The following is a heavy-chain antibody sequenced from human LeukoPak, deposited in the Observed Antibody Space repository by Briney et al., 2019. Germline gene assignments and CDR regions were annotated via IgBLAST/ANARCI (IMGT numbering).Heavy chain of an antibody. Sequence: TGGSLRLSCAASGFTLSSYSMNWVRQAPGKGLEWVSYISSSSSTIYYADSVKGRFTISRDNAKNSLYLQMNSLRAEDTAVYYCAREGAIYCSGGSCQDYYGMDVWGQGTTVTVSS. D-gene: IGHD2-15*01. CDR3: AREGAIYCSGGSCQDYYGMDV. J-gene: IGHJ6*02. CDR1: GFTLSSYS. V-gene: IGHV3-48*01. CDR2: ISSSSSTI.